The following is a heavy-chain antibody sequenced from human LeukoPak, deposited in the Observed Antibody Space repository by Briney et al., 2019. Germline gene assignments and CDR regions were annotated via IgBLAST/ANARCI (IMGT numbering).Heavy chain of an antibody. CDR1: GFTFSSYA. CDR2: ISYDGSNK. J-gene: IGHJ5*02. D-gene: IGHD3-10*01. CDR3: ARAARLWFGEKSWFDP. Sequence: EGSLRLSCAASGFTFSSYAMHWVRQAPGKGLEWVAVISYDGSNKYYADSVKGRFTISRDNSKNTLYLQMNSLRAEDTAVYYCARAARLWFGEKSWFDPWGQGTLVTVSS. V-gene: IGHV3-30*04.